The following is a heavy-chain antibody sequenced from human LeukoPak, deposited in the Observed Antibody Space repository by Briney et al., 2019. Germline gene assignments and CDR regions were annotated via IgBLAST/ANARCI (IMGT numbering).Heavy chain of an antibody. CDR2: IYHSGGT. CDR1: SFSISSGHN. J-gene: IGHJ4*02. CDR3: FTPAVDY. D-gene: IGHD3-10*01. Sequence: SETLSLTCAVSSFSISSGHNWGWIRQPPGKGLEWIGSIYHSGGTYYNPSLKSRVTISVDTSKNQFSLKMKSVTAADTAVYAGFTPAVDYCSQGTLVTVSS. V-gene: IGHV4-38-2*01.